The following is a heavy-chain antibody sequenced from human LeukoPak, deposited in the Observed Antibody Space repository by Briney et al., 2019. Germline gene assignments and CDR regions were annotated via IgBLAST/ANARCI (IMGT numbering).Heavy chain of an antibody. J-gene: IGHJ6*02. CDR1: DGSINSYY. D-gene: IGHD1-26*01. V-gene: IGHV4-59*01. CDR3: ARGRSNYYGMDV. Sequence: GSLSLTCSVSDGSINSYYWNWIRRPPGKGLEWIGYIYYNGNTNYSPSLKSRVTMSVDTSKNLFSLKVSSVTAADTAVYYCARGRSNYYGMDVWGQGTTVTVSS. CDR2: IYYNGNT.